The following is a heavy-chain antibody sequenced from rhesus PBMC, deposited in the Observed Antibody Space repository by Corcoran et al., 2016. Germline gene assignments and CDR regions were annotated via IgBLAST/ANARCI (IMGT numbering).Heavy chain of an antibody. D-gene: IGHD6-13*01. CDR2: ISGSGGST. V-gene: IGHV4-173*01. CDR1: GGSISSNY. Sequence: QLQLQESGPGLVKPSETLSLTCAVSGGSISSNYWSWIRQPPGKGLEWIVRISGSGGSTNYNPSLKCRVTISKDTSKNQFSLKLSSGTAADTAVYYCASLYSSWSGFDYWGQGVLVTVSS. J-gene: IGHJ4*01. CDR3: ASLYSSWSGFDY.